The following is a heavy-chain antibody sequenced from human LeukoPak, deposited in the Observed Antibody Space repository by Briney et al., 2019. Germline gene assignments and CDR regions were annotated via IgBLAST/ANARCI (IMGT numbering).Heavy chain of an antibody. Sequence: VASVKVSCKASGYTFTSYAMHWVRQAPGQRLEWMGWINAGNGNTKYSQKFQGRVTITRDTSASTAYMELSSLRSEDTAVYYCARVAARSHFDYWGQGTLVTVSS. CDR3: ARVAARSHFDY. J-gene: IGHJ4*02. V-gene: IGHV1-3*01. CDR1: GYTFTSYA. CDR2: INAGNGNT. D-gene: IGHD6-6*01.